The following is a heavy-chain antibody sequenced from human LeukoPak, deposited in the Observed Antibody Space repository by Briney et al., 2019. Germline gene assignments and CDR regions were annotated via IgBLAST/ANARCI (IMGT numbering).Heavy chain of an antibody. CDR3: ARGGDLRYCSGGSCYDYFDY. Sequence: SETLSLTCTVSGGSISSGDYYWSWIRQPPGKGLEWIGYIYYSGSTYYSPSLKCRVTISVDTSKNQFSLKLSSVTAADTAVYYCARGGDLRYCSGGSCYDYFDYWGQGTLVTVSS. CDR1: GGSISSGDYY. D-gene: IGHD2-15*01. CDR2: IYYSGST. J-gene: IGHJ4*02. V-gene: IGHV4-30-4*01.